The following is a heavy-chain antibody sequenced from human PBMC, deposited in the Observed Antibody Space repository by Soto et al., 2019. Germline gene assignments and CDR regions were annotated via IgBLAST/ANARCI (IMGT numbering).Heavy chain of an antibody. CDR3: ARGARSSWYDVDY. CDR2: ISYDGSKK. J-gene: IGHJ4*02. D-gene: IGHD6-13*01. CDR1: GFTFSSYA. V-gene: IGHV3-30-3*01. Sequence: QVQLVESGGGVVQPGRSLRLSCAASGFTFSSYAMHWVRQAPGKGLEWVAVISYDGSKKYYADSVKGRFTISRDNSKNTLYLHMNSLRAEDTAVYYCARGARSSWYDVDYWGQGTLVTVSS.